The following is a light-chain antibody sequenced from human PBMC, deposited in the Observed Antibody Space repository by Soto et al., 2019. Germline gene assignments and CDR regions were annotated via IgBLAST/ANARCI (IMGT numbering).Light chain of an antibody. CDR1: SSDVGSYNL. CDR3: CSYAGSSTLV. V-gene: IGLV2-23*02. Sequence: QSVLTQPASVSGSPGQSITISCTGTSSDVGSYNLVSWYQQHPGKAPKLMIYEVSKRPSGVSNRFSGSKSGNTASLTISGLHAEDEAAYYCCSYAGSSTLVFGGGTQLTVL. J-gene: IGLJ2*01. CDR2: EVS.